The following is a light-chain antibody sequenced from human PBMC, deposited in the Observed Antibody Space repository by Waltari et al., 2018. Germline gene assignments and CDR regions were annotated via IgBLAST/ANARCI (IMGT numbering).Light chain of an antibody. CDR2: GAS. V-gene: IGKV3-20*01. CDR3: QQYGTSLST. Sequence: EIVLTQSPGTLSLSPGERATLSCSASQSVTNNYLAWYQQKRGKAPRALIYGASSRASGVPDRFSGSGSGTDFTLTISRLEPEDFAVYYCQQYGTSLSTFGQGTRVEIK. J-gene: IGKJ1*01. CDR1: QSVTNNY.